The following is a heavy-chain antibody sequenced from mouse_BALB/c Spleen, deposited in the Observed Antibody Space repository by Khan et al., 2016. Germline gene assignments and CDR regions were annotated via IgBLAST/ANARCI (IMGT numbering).Heavy chain of an antibody. D-gene: IGHD1-1*01. CDR1: GYSITSGYS. V-gene: IGHV3-1*02. CDR3: TRGDYYGSGY. Sequence: EVQLQESGPDLVKPSQSLSLTCTVTGYSITSGYSWHWIRQLPGNKLEWMAYIHYSGSTNYNPSLKSRISITRDTSKNQFFLQLISVTTEDTATYYCTRGDYYGSGYGGQGTTLAVSS. CDR2: IHYSGST. J-gene: IGHJ2*01.